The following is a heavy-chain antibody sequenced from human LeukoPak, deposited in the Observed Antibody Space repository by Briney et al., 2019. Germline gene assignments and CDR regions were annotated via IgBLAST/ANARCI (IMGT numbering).Heavy chain of an antibody. D-gene: IGHD3-16*01. Sequence: PGGPLRLSCAASGFTFSSYAMSWVRQAPGKGLEWVSAISGSGGSTHYADSVKGRFTISRDNSKNTLYLQMNSLRAEDTAVYYCAKDPGITDYYDYWGQGTLVTVSS. J-gene: IGHJ4*02. V-gene: IGHV3-23*01. CDR1: GFTFSSYA. CDR3: AKDPGITDYYDY. CDR2: ISGSGGST.